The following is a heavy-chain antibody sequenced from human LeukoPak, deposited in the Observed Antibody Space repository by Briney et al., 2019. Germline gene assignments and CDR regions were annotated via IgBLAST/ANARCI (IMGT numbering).Heavy chain of an antibody. Sequence: ASVKVSCKASGGTFSSYAISWVRQAPGLGLEWMGWINPNSGDTNYAQKFQGRVTMTRDTSISTAYMELSRLRSDDTAVYYCAREQDIGMVSALDYWGQGTLVTVSS. CDR2: INPNSGDT. J-gene: IGHJ4*02. CDR1: GGTFSSYA. D-gene: IGHD5-18*01. V-gene: IGHV1-2*02. CDR3: AREQDIGMVSALDY.